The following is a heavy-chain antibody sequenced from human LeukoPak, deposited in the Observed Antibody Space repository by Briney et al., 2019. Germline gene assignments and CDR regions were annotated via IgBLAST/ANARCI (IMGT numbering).Heavy chain of an antibody. D-gene: IGHD5-12*01. CDR1: GFTFSTYW. CDR2: IKQDGSEK. V-gene: IGHV3-7*05. Sequence: GGSLRLSCAASGFTFSTYWMSWVRQAPGKGLEWLANIKQDGSEKYYVDSVKGRFTISRDNAKSSLYLQMNSLRAEDTAVYYCAKTSRAYSNYDSPFDYWGQGTLVTVSS. CDR3: AKTSRAYSNYDSPFDY. J-gene: IGHJ4*02.